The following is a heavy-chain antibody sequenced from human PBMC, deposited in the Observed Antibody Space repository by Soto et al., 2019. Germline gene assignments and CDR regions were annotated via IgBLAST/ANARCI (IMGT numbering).Heavy chain of an antibody. CDR2: INHSGVT. Sequence: PSETLSLTCAVYGGSFSGYYWSWIRQPPGKGLEWIGEINHSGVTNYKPSLKRRVTISVDTSKSQFSLQLKSVTAADTALYYCARFSGSYYYAMDVWGQGSTVTVS. CDR3: ARFSGSYYYAMDV. V-gene: IGHV4-34*01. J-gene: IGHJ6*02. D-gene: IGHD6-19*01. CDR1: GGSFSGYY.